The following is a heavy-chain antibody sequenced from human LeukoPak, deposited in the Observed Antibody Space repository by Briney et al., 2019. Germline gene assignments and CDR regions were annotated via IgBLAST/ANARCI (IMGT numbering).Heavy chain of an antibody. D-gene: IGHD6-13*01. CDR1: GFTFSDHY. J-gene: IGHJ4*02. V-gene: IGHV3-11*01. CDR2: ITSSGST. CDR3: AKTLGVYSSSWYYFDY. Sequence: GGSLRLSCAASGFTFSDHYKSWIRQAPGKGLEWVSYITSSGSTYYADSVKGRFTISRDNSKNTLYLQMNSLRAEDTAVYYCAKTLGVYSSSWYYFDYWGQGTLVTVSS.